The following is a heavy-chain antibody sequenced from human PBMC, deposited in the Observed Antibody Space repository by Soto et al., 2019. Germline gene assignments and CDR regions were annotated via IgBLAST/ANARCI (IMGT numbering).Heavy chain of an antibody. V-gene: IGHV3-30*18. CDR3: AKDVVVGATTGLGDYYYYYGMDV. CDR1: GFTFSSHG. Sequence: GGSLRLSCAASGFTFSSHGMHWVRQAPGKGLEWVAVIPYDGSNKYYADSVKGRFTISRDNSKNTLYLQMNSLRAEDTAVYYCAKDVVVGATTGLGDYYYYYGMDVWGQGTTVTVSS. D-gene: IGHD1-26*01. J-gene: IGHJ6*02. CDR2: IPYDGSNK.